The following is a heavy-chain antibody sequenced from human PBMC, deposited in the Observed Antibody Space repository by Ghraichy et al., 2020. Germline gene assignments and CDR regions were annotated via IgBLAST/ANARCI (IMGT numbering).Heavy chain of an antibody. D-gene: IGHD3-9*01. CDR1: GFTFSSYS. Sequence: LSLPCAASGFTFSSYSMTWVRQAPGKGLEEVAKIKPDGSEEFYVGSVKGRFTISRDNAKSSLYLQMSGLRGEDTAVYYCTREFYWRFDSWGQGTLVTVSS. J-gene: IGHJ4*02. V-gene: IGHV3-7*01. CDR3: TREFYWRFDS. CDR2: IKPDGSEE.